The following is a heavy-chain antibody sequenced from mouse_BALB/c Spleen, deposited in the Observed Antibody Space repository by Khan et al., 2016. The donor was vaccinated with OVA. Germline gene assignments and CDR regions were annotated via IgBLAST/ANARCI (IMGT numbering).Heavy chain of an antibody. Sequence: QVQLQQSGAELVRPGASVKLSCKTSGYIFISYWIYWVQQRPGKGLEWIARIYPGTDNTYYNETFKDKATLTADKSSSTAYLQISSLKSEDSDIYFCAREESLYLFDHWGQGTTLTVSS. V-gene: IGHV1-76*01. J-gene: IGHJ2*01. CDR3: AREESLYLFDH. CDR1: GYIFISYW. CDR2: IYPGTDNT. D-gene: IGHD6-2*01.